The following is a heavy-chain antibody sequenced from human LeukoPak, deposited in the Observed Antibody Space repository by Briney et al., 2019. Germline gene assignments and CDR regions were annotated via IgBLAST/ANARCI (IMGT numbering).Heavy chain of an antibody. CDR1: EGSFSDYY. D-gene: IGHD4-23*01. CDR2: INRRGTT. CDR3: ARDGGSNNYWFDS. V-gene: IGHV4-34*01. Sequence: SETLSLTCGVYEGSFSDYYWSWSRQPPGKWLEWIGEINRRGTTNYNPSLKTRVTISIDTSKNQFALKLTYVTAADTAVYYCARDGGSNNYWFDSWGQGTLVTVSS. J-gene: IGHJ5*01.